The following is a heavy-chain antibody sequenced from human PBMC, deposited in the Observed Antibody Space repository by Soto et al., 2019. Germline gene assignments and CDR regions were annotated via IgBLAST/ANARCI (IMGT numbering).Heavy chain of an antibody. D-gene: IGHD6-13*01. J-gene: IGHJ4*02. CDR3: ARGRRGAAAGIVFGY. CDR1: GGSFSGYY. V-gene: IGHV4-34*01. CDR2: INHSGST. Sequence: SETLSLTCAVYGGSFSGYYWSWIRQPPGKGLEWIGEINHSGSTNYNPSLKSRVTISVDTSKNQFSLKLSSVTAADTAVYYCARGRRGAAAGIVFGYWGQGTLVTVSS.